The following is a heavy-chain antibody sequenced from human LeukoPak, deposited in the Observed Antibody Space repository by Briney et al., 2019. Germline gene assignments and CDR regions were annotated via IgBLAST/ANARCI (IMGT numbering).Heavy chain of an antibody. CDR1: GGSISSGDYY. CDR3: AREELLLGYFDY. D-gene: IGHD2-15*01. Sequence: SETLSLTCAVSGGSISSGDYYWSWIRQPPGKGLEWIGYIYYSGSTYYNPSLKSRVTISVDTSKNQFSLKLSSVTAADTAVYYCAREELLLGYFDYWGQGTLVTVSS. V-gene: IGHV4-30-4*01. CDR2: IYYSGST. J-gene: IGHJ4*02.